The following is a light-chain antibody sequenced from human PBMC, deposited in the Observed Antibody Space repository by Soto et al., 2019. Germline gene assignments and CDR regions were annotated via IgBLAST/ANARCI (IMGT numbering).Light chain of an antibody. Sequence: QSALTQPPSVSGSPGQSVAISCTGASSDVGSYNRVSWYQQPPGTAPKVMIYEVSNRPSGVPDRFSGSKSGNTASLTISGLQAEDEADYYCSSYTSSTTYVFGTGTKVTVL. CDR1: SSDVGSYNR. CDR2: EVS. J-gene: IGLJ1*01. V-gene: IGLV2-18*02. CDR3: SSYTSSTTYV.